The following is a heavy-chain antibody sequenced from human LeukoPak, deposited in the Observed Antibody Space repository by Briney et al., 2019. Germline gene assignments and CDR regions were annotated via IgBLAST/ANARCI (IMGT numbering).Heavy chain of an antibody. Sequence: QAGGPLRLSCAASGFTFSGYPIHWVRQAPGKGLEWVAVISYDGSNKYYADSVKGRFTISRDNSKNTLYLQMNSRRAEATAVYYCARDEGYCSRTSCYGASKSMDVWGQGTAVIVSS. CDR3: ARDEGYCSRTSCYGASKSMDV. CDR1: GFTFSGYP. V-gene: IGHV3-30-3*01. CDR2: ISYDGSNK. D-gene: IGHD2-2*01. J-gene: IGHJ6*02.